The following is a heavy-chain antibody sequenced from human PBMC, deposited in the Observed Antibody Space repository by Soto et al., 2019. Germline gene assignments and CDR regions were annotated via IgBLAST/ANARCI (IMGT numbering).Heavy chain of an antibody. D-gene: IGHD3-3*01. CDR1: GYSFTSYW. CDR3: ARPLAAWSGYPPYLDV. CDR2: IYPGDSDT. V-gene: IGHV5-51*01. Sequence: GDSLKISCKGSGYSFTSYWIGWVRQMPGKGLEWMGIIYPGDSDTRYSPSFQGQVTISADKSISTAYLQWSSLKASDTAMYYCARPLAAWSGYPPYLDVWGQGTTVTVSS. J-gene: IGHJ6*02.